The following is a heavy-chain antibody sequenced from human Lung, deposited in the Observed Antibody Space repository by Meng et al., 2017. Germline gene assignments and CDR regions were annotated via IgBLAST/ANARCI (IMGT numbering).Heavy chain of an antibody. Sequence: EGLLVVSGGGLVQLGGPLRISCAASGFSFSTHWMHWGRQAPGKGLEWVSRITGDGSRTIYADSVQGRFTMSRDNAKNTLSLQMNSLRAEDTAVYYCARGGVTTDDWGQGTLVTVSS. CDR2: ITGDGSRT. CDR3: ARGGVTTDD. J-gene: IGHJ4*02. D-gene: IGHD4-17*01. V-gene: IGHV3-74*01. CDR1: GFSFSTHW.